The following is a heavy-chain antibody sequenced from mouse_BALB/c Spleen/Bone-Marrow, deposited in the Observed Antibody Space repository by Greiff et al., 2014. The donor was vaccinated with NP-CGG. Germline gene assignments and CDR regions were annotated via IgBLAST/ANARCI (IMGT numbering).Heavy chain of an antibody. Sequence: EVKLVESGPELEKPGASVKISCKASGYSFTGYNINWVKQTNGKSLEWIGNIDPYYGGTDYNQKFKGKATLTVDRSSSTAYMQLKSLTSDDSAVYYCARVGDNRHFDVWGAGTTVTVSS. CDR3: ARVGDNRHFDV. CDR2: IDPYYGGT. CDR1: GYSFTGYN. D-gene: IGHD3-3*01. V-gene: IGHV1-39*01. J-gene: IGHJ1*01.